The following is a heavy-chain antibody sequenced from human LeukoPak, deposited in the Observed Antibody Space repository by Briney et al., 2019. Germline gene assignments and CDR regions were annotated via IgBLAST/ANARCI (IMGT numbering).Heavy chain of an antibody. CDR1: GYTLTELS. D-gene: IGHD2-15*01. V-gene: IGHV1-24*01. CDR2: FDPEDGET. J-gene: IGHJ5*02. Sequence: GASVKVSCKVSGYTLTELSMHWVRQAPGKGLEWMGGFDPEDGETIYAQKFQGRVTMTEDTSTDTAYMELSSLRSEDTAVYYCATGLWNCSGGSCYLGYNWFDPWGQGTLVTVSS. CDR3: ATGLWNCSGGSCYLGYNWFDP.